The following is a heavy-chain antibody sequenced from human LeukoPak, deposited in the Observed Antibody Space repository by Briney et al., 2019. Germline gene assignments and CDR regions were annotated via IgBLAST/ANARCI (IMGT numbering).Heavy chain of an antibody. CDR2: IYSGGST. CDR1: GLTVSSNS. V-gene: IGHV3-53*01. Sequence: GGSLRLSCAASGLTVSSNSMSWVRQAPGKGLEWVSFIYSGGSTYYADSVKGRFTISRDNAKNSLYLQMNSLRAEDTAVYYCARDFHRRYYDSSGYNAFDIWGQGTMVTVSS. J-gene: IGHJ3*02. D-gene: IGHD3-22*01. CDR3: ARDFHRRYYDSSGYNAFDI.